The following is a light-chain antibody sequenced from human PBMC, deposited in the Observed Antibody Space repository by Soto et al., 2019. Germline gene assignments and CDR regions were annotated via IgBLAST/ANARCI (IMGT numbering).Light chain of an antibody. Sequence: QSALTQPASVSASPGQSIAISCSGTSSDVGAYDYVSWYQHHPGKAPKLIIYEVTYRHSGVSNRFSASKSGNTASLTISGLQAEDEADYYCSSYTRSSTYVFGTGTKLTVL. CDR3: SSYTRSSTYV. V-gene: IGLV2-14*01. CDR2: EVT. CDR1: SSDVGAYDY. J-gene: IGLJ1*01.